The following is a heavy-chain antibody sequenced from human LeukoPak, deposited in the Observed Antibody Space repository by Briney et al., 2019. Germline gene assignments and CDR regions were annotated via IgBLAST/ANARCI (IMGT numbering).Heavy chain of an antibody. CDR2: VRDSGRGT. Sequence: GGSLRLSCAVSGFTLSIFAMSCVRQAPGKGLEWVSAVRDSGRGTYYADSVKGRFPISRDNSKNTLYLQLNSLRAEDTAVYYCAKGLCSGGSCYPYYFDYWGQGTLVTVSS. D-gene: IGHD2-15*01. V-gene: IGHV3-23*01. CDR3: AKGLCSGGSCYPYYFDY. CDR1: GFTLSIFA. J-gene: IGHJ4*02.